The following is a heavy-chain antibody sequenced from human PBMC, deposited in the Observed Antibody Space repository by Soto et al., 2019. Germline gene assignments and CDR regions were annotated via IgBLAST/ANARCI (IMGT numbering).Heavy chain of an antibody. CDR1: GGSITTGHW. Sequence: SETLSLTCDVSGGSITTGHWWTWVRQSPGKGLEWIGEIYQSGITNYNPSLNSRLSISMDQSKNQFSLKLTSVTAADTALYFCARGFSFSDNSDNDRIYFYYGLNVWGQGPTVTVYS. CDR2: IYQSGIT. J-gene: IGHJ6*02. CDR3: ARGFSFSDNSDNDRIYFYYGLNV. D-gene: IGHD2-15*01. V-gene: IGHV4-4*02.